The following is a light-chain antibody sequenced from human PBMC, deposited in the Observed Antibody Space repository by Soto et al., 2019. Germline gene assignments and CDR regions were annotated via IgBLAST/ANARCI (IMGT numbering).Light chain of an antibody. CDR2: SNN. V-gene: IGLV1-44*01. J-gene: IGLJ2*01. Sequence: QSVLTQPPSASGTPGQRVTISCSGSSSNIGSNTVNWYQQLPGTAPKLLIYSNNQRHSGVPDRFSGSKSGTAAYLAISGLQSEDEADYYCAAWDCSRNGLFGGGTKLTVL. CDR3: AAWDCSRNGL. CDR1: SSNIGSNT.